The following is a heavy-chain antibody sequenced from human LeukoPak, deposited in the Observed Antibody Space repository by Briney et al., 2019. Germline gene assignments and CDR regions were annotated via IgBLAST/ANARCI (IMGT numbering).Heavy chain of an antibody. CDR1: GGSISSSSYY. V-gene: IGHV4-39*01. CDR3: AKASGYYDSSGYHINYFDY. Sequence: PSETLSLTCTVSGGSISSSSYYWGWIRQPPGKGLEWIGSNYYSGSTYYNPSLKSRVTISVDTSKNQFSLKLSSVTAPDTAVYYCAKASGYYDSSGYHINYFDYWGQGTLVTVSS. CDR2: NYYSGST. J-gene: IGHJ4*02. D-gene: IGHD3-22*01.